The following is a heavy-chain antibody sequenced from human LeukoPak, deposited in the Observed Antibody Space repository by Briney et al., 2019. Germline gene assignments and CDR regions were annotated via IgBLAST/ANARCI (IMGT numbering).Heavy chain of an antibody. CDR2: ISWNSGSI. Sequence: GGPLRLSCAASGFTFSSYSMNWVRQAPGKGLEWVSGISWNSGSIGYADSVKGRFTISRDNAKNSLYLQMNSLRVEDMALYYCAKSVVTIFDAFDIWGQGTMVTVSS. CDR3: AKSVVTIFDAFDI. D-gene: IGHD3-9*01. V-gene: IGHV3-9*03. CDR1: GFTFSSYS. J-gene: IGHJ3*02.